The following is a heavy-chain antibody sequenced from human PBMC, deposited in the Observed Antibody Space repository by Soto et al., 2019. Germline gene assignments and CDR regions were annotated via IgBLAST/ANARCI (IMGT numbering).Heavy chain of an antibody. J-gene: IGHJ4*02. CDR2: IKEDGSEK. D-gene: IGHD6-19*01. CDR3: ARDAV. CDR1: GFTFSHYW. Sequence: EVQLVESGGGLVHPGGSLRLSCAASGFTFSHYWMSWVRQAPGKGLEWVANIKEDGSEKYYVDSVMGRFTISADNAKNSLYLQMNSLGVEDTAVYYCARDAVWGQGTLVTVSS. V-gene: IGHV3-7*01.